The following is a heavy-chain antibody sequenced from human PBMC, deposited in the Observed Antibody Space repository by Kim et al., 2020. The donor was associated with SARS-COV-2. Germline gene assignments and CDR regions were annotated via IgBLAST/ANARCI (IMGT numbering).Heavy chain of an antibody. CDR3: REEALLGMFPGVVLRADYY. CDR1: GGTFTSYG. J-gene: IGHJ6*01. V-gene: IGHV1-3*01. D-gene: IGHD3-3*01. Sequence: ASVKVSCKASGGTFTSYGMRWVRQAPGQGLEWMGWIIPSSNNTNYAQKFQGRVTITRDTFATAAFEVLSILRSEDTALYYGREEALLGMFPGVVLRADYY. CDR2: IIPSSNNT.